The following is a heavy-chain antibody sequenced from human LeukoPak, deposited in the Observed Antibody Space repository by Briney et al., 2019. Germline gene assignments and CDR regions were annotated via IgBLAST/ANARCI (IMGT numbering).Heavy chain of an antibody. V-gene: IGHV1-18*01. CDR1: GYTFTSYG. Sequence: ASVKVSCKASGYTFTSYGISWVRQAPGQGLEWMGWISAYNGNTNYAQKLQGRVTMTTDTSTSTAYMELRSLRSDDTAVYYCGYCSGGSCYLKVDYWGQGTPVTVSS. CDR3: GYCSGGSCYLKVDY. J-gene: IGHJ4*02. CDR2: ISAYNGNT. D-gene: IGHD2-15*01.